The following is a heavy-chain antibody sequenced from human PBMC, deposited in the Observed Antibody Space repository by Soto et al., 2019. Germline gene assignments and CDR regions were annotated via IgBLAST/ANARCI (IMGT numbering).Heavy chain of an antibody. CDR2: IIPIFGTA. Sequence: SVKVSCKASGGTFSSYAISWVRQAPGQGVEWMGGIIPIFGTANYAQKFQGRVTITADESTSTAYMELSSLRSEDTAVYYCARGGGQYSSSWDFDYWGQGTLVTVSS. V-gene: IGHV1-69*13. CDR3: ARGGGQYSSSWDFDY. CDR1: GGTFSSYA. D-gene: IGHD6-13*01. J-gene: IGHJ4*02.